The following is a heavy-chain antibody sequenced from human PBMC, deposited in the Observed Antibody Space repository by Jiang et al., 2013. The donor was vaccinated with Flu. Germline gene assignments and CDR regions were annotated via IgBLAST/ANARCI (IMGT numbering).Heavy chain of an antibody. V-gene: IGHV2-5*01. CDR1: GFSLSTSGVG. Sequence: KPTQTLTLTCTFSGFSLSTSGVGVGWIRQPPGKALEWLALIYWNDDKRYSPSLKSRLTITKDTSKNQVVLTMTNMDPVDTATYYCAHSINYYDSSGYYLYYFDYWGQGTLVTVSS. D-gene: IGHD3-22*01. J-gene: IGHJ4*02. CDR2: IYWNDDK. CDR3: AHSINYYDSSGYYLYYFDY.